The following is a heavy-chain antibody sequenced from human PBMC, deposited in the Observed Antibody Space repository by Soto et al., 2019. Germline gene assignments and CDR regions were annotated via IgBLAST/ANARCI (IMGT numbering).Heavy chain of an antibody. CDR2: IYYSGST. D-gene: IGHD2-15*01. CDR3: AREFCSGGSCYSRFFSC. CDR1: GGSISTYY. Sequence: SETLSLTCAISGGSISTYYWSWIRQPPGKGLEWIGYIYYSGSTNYNPSLKSRVTISVDTSKNQFSLKLSSVTAADTAVYYCAREFCSGGSCYSRFFSCWGQGTLVTVSS. J-gene: IGHJ4*02. V-gene: IGHV4-59*08.